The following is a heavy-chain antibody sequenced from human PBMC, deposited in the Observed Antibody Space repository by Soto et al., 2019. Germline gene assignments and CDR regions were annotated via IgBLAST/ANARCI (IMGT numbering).Heavy chain of an antibody. CDR1: GFTFSSYA. Sequence: GGSLRLSCAASGFTFSSYAMSWVRQAPGKGLEWVSAIGGSGGSTYYADSVKGRFTISRDNSKNTLYLQMNSLRAEDTAVYYCAKFSITMIRGYYFDYWGQGTLVTVSS. CDR2: IGGSGGST. J-gene: IGHJ4*02. D-gene: IGHD3-10*01. V-gene: IGHV3-23*01. CDR3: AKFSITMIRGYYFDY.